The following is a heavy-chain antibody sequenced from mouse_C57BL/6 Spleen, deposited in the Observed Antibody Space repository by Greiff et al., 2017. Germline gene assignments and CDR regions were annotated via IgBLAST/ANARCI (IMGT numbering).Heavy chain of an antibody. CDR3: GRFYGNYVNYAMDY. V-gene: IGHV5-17*01. CDR2: ISSDSSTI. Sequence: DVMLVESGGGLVKPGGSLKLSCAASGFTFSDYGMHWVRQAPEKGLEWVAYISSDSSTIYYADTVQGRFTIARYNAKNTLCLQMASLRSEDTAMYYCGRFYGNYVNYAMDYWGQGTSVTVSS. CDR1: GFTFSDYG. D-gene: IGHD2-1*01. J-gene: IGHJ4*01.